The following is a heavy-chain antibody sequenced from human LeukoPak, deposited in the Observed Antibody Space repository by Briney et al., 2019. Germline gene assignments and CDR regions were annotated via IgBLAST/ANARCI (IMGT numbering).Heavy chain of an antibody. D-gene: IGHD3-10*01. CDR1: GFTFSKYS. CDR3: ATYTQFFGAPGTDY. V-gene: IGHV3-7*01. Sequence: GGSLRLSCAVSGFTFSKYSMRWVRQAPGKGLEWGASIDKDGSEKGYVDSVKGRFTITRDNANSSVYLQMTSLGAEDTAVYYCATYTQFFGAPGTDYWGQGTLVTVSS. CDR2: IDKDGSEK. J-gene: IGHJ4*02.